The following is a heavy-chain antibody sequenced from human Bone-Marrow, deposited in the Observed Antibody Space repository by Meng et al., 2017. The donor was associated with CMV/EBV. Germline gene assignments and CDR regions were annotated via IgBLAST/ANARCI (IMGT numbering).Heavy chain of an antibody. CDR1: GFTFSSYS. J-gene: IGHJ3*02. D-gene: IGHD2-2*01. CDR2: ISSSSSYI. Sequence: GESLKISCAASGFTFSSYSMNWVRQAPGKGLEWVSSISSSSSYIYYADSVKGRFTISRDNAKNSLYLQMNSLRAEDTAVYYCARDFGRYCSSTSCYGGAFDIWGQGTMVT. V-gene: IGHV3-21*01. CDR3: ARDFGRYCSSTSCYGGAFDI.